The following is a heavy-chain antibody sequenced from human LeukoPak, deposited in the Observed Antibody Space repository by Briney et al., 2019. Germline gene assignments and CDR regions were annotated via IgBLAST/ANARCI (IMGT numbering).Heavy chain of an antibody. V-gene: IGHV3-13*01. CDR1: GFTFSSYD. CDR3: ARGSRPDPGNCSSTSCYSGAFDI. D-gene: IGHD2-2*02. Sequence: QTGGSLRLSCAASGFTFSSYDIHWVRQATGKGLEWVSAIGTAGDTYYPGSVKGRLTISRENAKNSLYLQMNSLRAGDTAVYYCARGSRPDPGNCSSTSCYSGAFDIWGQRTIVTVSS. CDR2: IGTAGDT. J-gene: IGHJ3*02.